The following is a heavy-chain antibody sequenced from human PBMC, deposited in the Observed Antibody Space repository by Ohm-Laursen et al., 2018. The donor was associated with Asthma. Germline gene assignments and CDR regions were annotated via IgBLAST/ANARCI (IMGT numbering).Heavy chain of an antibody. V-gene: IGHV4-31*02. CDR2: IYYSGST. CDR1: GGSISSGGYY. J-gene: IGHJ3*02. CDR3: ARERGSGYYAPIDAFDI. Sequence: TLSLTCTASGGSISSGGYYWSWIRQHPGKGLEWIGYIYYSGSTYYNPSLKSRVTISVDTSKNQFSLKLSSVTAADTAVYYCARERGSGYYAPIDAFDIWGQGTMVTVSS. D-gene: IGHD3-3*01.